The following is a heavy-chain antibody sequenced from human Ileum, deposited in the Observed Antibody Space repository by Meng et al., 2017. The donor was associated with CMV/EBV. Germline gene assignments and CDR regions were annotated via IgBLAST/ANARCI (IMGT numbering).Heavy chain of an antibody. Sequence: GHLQGPGPGLVRPSGPLPLTRAVSGGSTSTYYWTWVRQPAGKGLEWIGRINAGGSTNDNPSLKSRVTMSVDTSKNQFSLKVTSVTAADTAVYYCAREENTVNQFEYWGQGTLVTVSS. J-gene: IGHJ4*02. CDR3: AREENTVNQFEY. CDR2: INAGGST. CDR1: GGSTSTYY. D-gene: IGHD4-17*01. V-gene: IGHV4-4*07.